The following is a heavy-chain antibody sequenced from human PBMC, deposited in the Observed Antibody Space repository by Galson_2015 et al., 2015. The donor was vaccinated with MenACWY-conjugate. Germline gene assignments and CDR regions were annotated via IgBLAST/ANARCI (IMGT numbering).Heavy chain of an antibody. D-gene: IGHD3-22*01. CDR1: GGSFSGYY. CDR2: INHSGCT. CDR3: ATADLYYYDSSGYYWGYFDY. Sequence: SETLSLTCAVYGGSFSGYYWSWIRQPPGKGLEWIGEINHSGCTNYNPSLKSRVTISVDTSKNQFSLKLSSVTAADTAVYYCATADLYYYDSSGYYWGYFDYWGQGTLVTVSS. J-gene: IGHJ4*02. V-gene: IGHV4-34*01.